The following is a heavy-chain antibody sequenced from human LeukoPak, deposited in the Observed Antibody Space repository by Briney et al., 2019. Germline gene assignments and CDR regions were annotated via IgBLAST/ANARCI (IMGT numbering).Heavy chain of an antibody. CDR1: GYTFTGYY. CDR2: INPNSGET. Sequence: ASVKVSCKASGYTFTGYYMLWVRQALGQGLEWMGWINPNSGETNYAQKFQGRVTMTRDTSISTAYMVLNRLRSDDTAVYYCAREYYYGSGNYYNRIDYWGQGTLVTVSS. V-gene: IGHV1-2*02. J-gene: IGHJ4*02. D-gene: IGHD3-10*01. CDR3: AREYYYGSGNYYNRIDY.